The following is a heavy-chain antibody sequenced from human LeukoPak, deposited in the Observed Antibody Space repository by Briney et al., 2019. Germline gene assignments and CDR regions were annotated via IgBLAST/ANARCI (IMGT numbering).Heavy chain of an antibody. Sequence: GGSLRLSCEASGFTFSSYAMSWVRQAPGKGLEWVSAISGSGGSTYYADSVKGRFTISRDNSKNTLYLQMNSLRAEDTAVYYCAKVARVLRFLEWFHDAFDIWGQGTMVTVSS. J-gene: IGHJ3*02. D-gene: IGHD3-3*01. CDR2: ISGSGGST. CDR1: GFTFSSYA. V-gene: IGHV3-23*01. CDR3: AKVARVLRFLEWFHDAFDI.